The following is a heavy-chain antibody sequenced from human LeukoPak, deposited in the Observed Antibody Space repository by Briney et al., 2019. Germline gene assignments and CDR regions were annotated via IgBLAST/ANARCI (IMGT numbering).Heavy chain of an antibody. J-gene: IGHJ3*02. Sequence: SCKVSGYTLTELSMHWVRQAPGKGLEWVAVIWYDGSNKYYADSVKGRFTISRDNSKNTLYLQMNSLRAEDTAVYYCAREYGGNSEDAFNIWGQGTMVTVSS. V-gene: IGHV3-33*01. CDR1: GYTLTELS. D-gene: IGHD4-23*01. CDR3: AREYGGNSEDAFNI. CDR2: IWYDGSNK.